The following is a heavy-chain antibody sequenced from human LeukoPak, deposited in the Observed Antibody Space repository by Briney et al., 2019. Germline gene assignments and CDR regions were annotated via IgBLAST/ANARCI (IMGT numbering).Heavy chain of an antibody. J-gene: IGHJ4*02. CDR1: GYTFTGYY. V-gene: IGHV1-2*06. Sequence: ASVKVSCKASGYTFTGYYMHWVRQAPGQGLEWMGRINPNSGGTNHAQKFQGRVTMTRDTSISTAYMELSRLRSDDTAVYYCARVGGYSGYDGDFDYWGQGTLVTVSS. CDR2: INPNSGGT. CDR3: ARVGGYSGYDGDFDY. D-gene: IGHD5-12*01.